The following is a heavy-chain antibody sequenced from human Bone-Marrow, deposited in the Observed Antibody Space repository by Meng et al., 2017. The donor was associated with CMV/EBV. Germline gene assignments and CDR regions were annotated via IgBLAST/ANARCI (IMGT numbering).Heavy chain of an antibody. D-gene: IGHD4-23*01. CDR3: ARDLGTVAPGY. CDR2: NYHSGSA. Sequence: CAVSGAYISSSDWWSWVRRPPGEGLEWVGENYHSGSANYNPSLNSRVTISVDKSKNQLSLKVTSMTAADTAVYYCARDLGTVAPGYWGQGTLVTVSS. J-gene: IGHJ4*02. V-gene: IGHV4-4*02. CDR1: GAYISSSDW.